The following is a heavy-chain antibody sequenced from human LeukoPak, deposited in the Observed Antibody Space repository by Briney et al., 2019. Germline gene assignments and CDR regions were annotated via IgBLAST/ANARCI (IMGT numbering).Heavy chain of an antibody. J-gene: IGHJ4*02. V-gene: IGHV6-1*01. CDR2: TYYNSNWYN. Sequence: SQTLSLTCAISGDSVSTKNAGWNWIGQSPSRGLEWLGRTYYNSNWYNNYAVSVKSRITINPDTSKNQFSLQLNFVTPEDTAVYYCSRGWLQQGFDSWGQGALVTVSS. CDR1: GDSVSTKNAG. CDR3: SRGWLQQGFDS. D-gene: IGHD5-24*01.